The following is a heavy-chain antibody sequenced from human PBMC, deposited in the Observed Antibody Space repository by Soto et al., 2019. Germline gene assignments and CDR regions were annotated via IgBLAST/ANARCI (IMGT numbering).Heavy chain of an antibody. CDR1: GFTFSNYW. V-gene: IGHV3-7*03. CDR3: ARVGRVGGY. CDR2: IKEDGSEK. Sequence: EVQLVESGGGLVQPGGSLRLSCAASGFTFSNYWMSWVRQAPGKGLEWVANIKEDGSEKYYVDSVKGRFTISRDNAKNSLYLQMNSLRAEDTAVYYCARVGRVGGYWGQGTLVTVSS. J-gene: IGHJ4*02. D-gene: IGHD3-16*01.